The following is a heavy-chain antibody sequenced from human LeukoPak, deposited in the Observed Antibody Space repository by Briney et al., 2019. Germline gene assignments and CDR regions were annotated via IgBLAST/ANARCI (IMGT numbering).Heavy chain of an antibody. D-gene: IGHD3-22*01. CDR2: IWYDGSNK. CDR1: GFTVSSNY. Sequence: GGSLRLSCAASGFTVSSNYMSWVRQAPGKGLEWVAVIWYDGSNKYYADSVKGRFTISRDNSKNTLYLQMNSLRAEDTAVYYCARDSGLTYYYYDSSCYFDYWGQGTLVTVSS. V-gene: IGHV3-33*08. J-gene: IGHJ4*02. CDR3: ARDSGLTYYYYDSSCYFDY.